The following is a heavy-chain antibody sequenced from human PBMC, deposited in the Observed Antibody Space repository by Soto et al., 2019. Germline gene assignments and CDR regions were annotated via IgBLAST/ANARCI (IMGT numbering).Heavy chain of an antibody. D-gene: IGHD6-13*01. CDR2: IYWDDDN. J-gene: IGHJ4*02. Sequence: QITLKESGPTLVKPTQTLTLTCTFSGFSLTTSGVVVSWIRKPPGKALELLALIYWDDDNLSSPSLKSRLAITKNASKTEVVLTMTNMEPVDKATYYCSRLSSTWYPYWGQGTLVTVSS. CDR3: SRLSSTWYPY. CDR1: GFSLTTSGVV. V-gene: IGHV2-5*02.